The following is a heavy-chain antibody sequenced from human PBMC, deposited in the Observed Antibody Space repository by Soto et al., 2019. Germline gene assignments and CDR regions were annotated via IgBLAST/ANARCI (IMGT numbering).Heavy chain of an antibody. D-gene: IGHD7-27*01. Sequence: PGGSLRLSCAASGFTFSLYSMIWVRQAPGKGLEGVASITSSSSYIYYPVSVQGRFTVSRDNAKKSLYLQMNSLRAGDTAVYYCARGVLGPGDYYYGMDCWGQGTTVTVSS. CDR2: ITSSSSYI. J-gene: IGHJ6*02. V-gene: IGHV3-21*01. CDR1: GFTFSLYS. CDR3: ARGVLGPGDYYYGMDC.